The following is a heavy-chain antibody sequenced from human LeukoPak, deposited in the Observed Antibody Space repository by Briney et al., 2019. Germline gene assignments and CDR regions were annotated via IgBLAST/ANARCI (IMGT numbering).Heavy chain of an antibody. J-gene: IGHJ4*02. CDR3: ARSDCDGDCYWNDY. CDR2: IYYSGST. CDR1: GGSISSHY. Sequence: PSETLSLTCTVSGGSISSHYWSWIRQPPGKGLEWIGYIYYSGSTNYNPSLKSRVTISLDTSKNQFSLKLTSVTAADTAVYYCARSDCDGDCYWNDYWGQGTLVTVSS. D-gene: IGHD2-21*02. V-gene: IGHV4-59*11.